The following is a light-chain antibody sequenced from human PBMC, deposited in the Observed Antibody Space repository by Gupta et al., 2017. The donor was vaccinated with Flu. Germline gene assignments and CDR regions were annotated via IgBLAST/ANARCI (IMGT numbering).Light chain of an antibody. V-gene: IGKV3-20*01. J-gene: IGKJ2*01. CDR3: QQYDYSPYT. CDR1: QSISISY. Sequence: ELLFTQSPGPLSLSPGERATLSCKASQSISISYLAWYQQKPGQAPRLLIYGASSRDTGIPDRFSGSGSGTDFTLTISRLEPEDFAVYYCQQYDYSPYTFGQGTKLEIK. CDR2: GAS.